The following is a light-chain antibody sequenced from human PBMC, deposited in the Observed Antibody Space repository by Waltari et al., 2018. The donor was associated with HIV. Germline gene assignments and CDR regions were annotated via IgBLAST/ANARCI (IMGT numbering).Light chain of an antibody. V-gene: IGLV3-25*03. Sequence: SYELTQPPSVSVSPGQTARINCSGDALPKQYAFWYQQKAGQAPVVVIYKDSERPSGIPDRFSGSSSVTTVTLTISGVQAEDEADYYCQSSDISRVFGGGTKLTVL. J-gene: IGLJ3*02. CDR1: ALPKQY. CDR3: QSSDISRV. CDR2: KDS.